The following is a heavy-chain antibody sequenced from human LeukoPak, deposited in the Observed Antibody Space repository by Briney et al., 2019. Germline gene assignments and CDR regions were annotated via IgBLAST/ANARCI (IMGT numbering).Heavy chain of an antibody. Sequence: GGSLRLSCAASGVTFSIYGMSGGRQAPGKGLEWVSAISGSGGSTYYADSVKGRFTISRDNSKNTLYLQMNSLRAEDTAIYYCAKDSRSSGWYNWFDPWGQGTLVTVSS. V-gene: IGHV3-23*01. CDR3: AKDSRSSGWYNWFDP. CDR2: ISGSGGST. CDR1: GVTFSIYG. D-gene: IGHD6-19*01. J-gene: IGHJ5*02.